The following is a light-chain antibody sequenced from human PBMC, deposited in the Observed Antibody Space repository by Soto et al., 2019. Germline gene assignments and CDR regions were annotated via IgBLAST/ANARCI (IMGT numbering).Light chain of an antibody. CDR1: SSDVGNYNL. V-gene: IGLV2-23*02. Sequence: QSALTQPASVSGSPGQALTISCTGSSSDVGNYNLVSWYQQHPGKAPKLIISEVSKRPSGISNRFSGSKSGSTASLTISGLLAEDEADYYCCSYASNSNWVFGGGTKVTVL. CDR2: EVS. J-gene: IGLJ3*02. CDR3: CSYASNSNWV.